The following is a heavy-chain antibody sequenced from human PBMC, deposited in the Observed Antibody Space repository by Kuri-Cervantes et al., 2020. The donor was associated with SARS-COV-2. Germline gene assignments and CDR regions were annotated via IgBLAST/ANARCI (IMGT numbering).Heavy chain of an antibody. V-gene: IGHV4-34*01. CDR3: ARHRPTSGYFQH. CDR2: INHSGST. D-gene: IGHD2-2*01. Sequence: SETLSLTCAVYGGSLSGYYWSWIRQPPGKGLEWIGEINHSGSTNYNPSLKSRVTISVDTSKNQFSLKLSSVTAADTAVYYCARHRPTSGYFQHWGQGTLVTVSS. CDR1: GGSLSGYY. J-gene: IGHJ1*01.